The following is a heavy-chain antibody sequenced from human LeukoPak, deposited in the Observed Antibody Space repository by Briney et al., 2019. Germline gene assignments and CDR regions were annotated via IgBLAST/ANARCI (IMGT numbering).Heavy chain of an antibody. V-gene: IGHV1-2*02. D-gene: IGHD3-3*01. CDR3: ARDLSLGDFWSGYYPYYYYGVDV. Sequence: ASVKVSCKASGYTFTGCYMHWVRQAPGQGLEWMGWINPNSGGTNYAQKFQGRVTMTRDTSISTAYMELSRLRSDDTAVYYCARDLSLGDFWSGYYPYYYYGVDVWGQGTTVTASS. CDR1: GYTFTGCY. CDR2: INPNSGGT. J-gene: IGHJ6*02.